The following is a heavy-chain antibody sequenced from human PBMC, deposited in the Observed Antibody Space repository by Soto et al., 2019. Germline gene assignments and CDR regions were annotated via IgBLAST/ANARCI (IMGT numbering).Heavy chain of an antibody. CDR2: IYYNGGT. Sequence: ENLSLTCTVSGGSISSYYWSWIRQPPGKGLEWIGYIYYNGGTNYNPSLKSRVTISVDTSKKQFSLKLSSVTAADTAVYYCAVINSRGYYIFDYWGQGTLVTVSS. D-gene: IGHD3-22*01. J-gene: IGHJ4*02. CDR1: GGSISSYY. V-gene: IGHV4-59*01. CDR3: AVINSRGYYIFDY.